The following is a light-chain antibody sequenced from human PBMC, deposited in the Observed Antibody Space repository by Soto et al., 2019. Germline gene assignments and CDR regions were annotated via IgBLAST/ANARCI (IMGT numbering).Light chain of an antibody. J-gene: IGLJ1*01. CDR1: SSNIGNNY. CDR2: DNN. V-gene: IGLV1-51*01. Sequence: QSVLTQPPSVSAAPGQKVTISCSGSSSNIGNNYVSWYQQLPGTAPKLLIYDNNKRPSGNPDRFSGSKSGTSATLGITGLQTGDEADYYCGTWDSSLSAYVFGTGTKVTVL. CDR3: GTWDSSLSAYV.